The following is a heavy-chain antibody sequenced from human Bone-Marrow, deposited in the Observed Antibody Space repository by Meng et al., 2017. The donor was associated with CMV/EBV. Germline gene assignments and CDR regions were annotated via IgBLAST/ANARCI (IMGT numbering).Heavy chain of an antibody. CDR3: ARDPGYCSGGSCYSFGWFDP. J-gene: IGHJ5*02. CDR2: IYYSGST. Sequence: GSLRLSCTVSGGSISSYYWSWIRQPPGKGLEWIGYIYYSGSTNYNPSLKSRVTISVDTSKNQFSLKLGSVTAADTAVYYCARDPGYCSGGSCYSFGWFDPWGQGTLVTVSS. V-gene: IGHV4-59*12. D-gene: IGHD2-15*01. CDR1: GGSISSYY.